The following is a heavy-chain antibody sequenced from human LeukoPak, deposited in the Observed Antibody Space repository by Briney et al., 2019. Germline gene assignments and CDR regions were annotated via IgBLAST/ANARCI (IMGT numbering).Heavy chain of an antibody. J-gene: IGHJ4*02. D-gene: IGHD2-21*01. Sequence: GGSLRLSCAASGFTFTSSAMSWVRQTPGKGLEWVSDVSGSGAGTYYADSVKGRFTVSRDNSKNTLYMQMNTLRAEDTAIYYCAKNPSAHCGGDCYSDYWGQGTLVTVSS. CDR1: GFTFTSSA. V-gene: IGHV3-23*01. CDR2: VSGSGAGT. CDR3: AKNPSAHCGGDCYSDY.